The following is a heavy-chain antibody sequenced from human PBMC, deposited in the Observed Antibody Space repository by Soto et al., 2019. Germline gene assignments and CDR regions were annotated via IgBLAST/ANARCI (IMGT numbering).Heavy chain of an antibody. Sequence: GGSLRLSCAASGFTFSSYAMHWVRQAPGKGLEWVAVISYDGSNKYYADSVKGRFTISRDNSKNTLYLQMNSLRAEDTAVYYCARIGGVTTVTTAAFDIWGQGTMVTVSS. CDR3: ARIGGVTTVTTAAFDI. V-gene: IGHV3-30-3*01. CDR2: ISYDGSNK. CDR1: GFTFSSYA. D-gene: IGHD4-17*01. J-gene: IGHJ3*02.